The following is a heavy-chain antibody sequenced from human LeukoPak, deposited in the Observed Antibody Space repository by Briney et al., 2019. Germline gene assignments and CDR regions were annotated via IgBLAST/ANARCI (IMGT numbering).Heavy chain of an antibody. J-gene: IGHJ4*02. D-gene: IGHD1-26*01. V-gene: IGHV3-66*01. CDR1: GFTVSSNY. Sequence: PGGSLRLSCAASGFTVSSNYMSWVRQVPGKGLEWVSVIYSGGSTYYADSVKGRFTISRDNSKNTLYLQMNSLKTEDTAVYFCMFRYSGTYYFDYWGQGTLVTVSS. CDR2: IYSGGST. CDR3: MFRYSGTYYFDY.